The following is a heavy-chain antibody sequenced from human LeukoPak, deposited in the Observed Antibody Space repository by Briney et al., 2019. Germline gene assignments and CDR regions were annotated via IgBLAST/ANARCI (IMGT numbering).Heavy chain of an antibody. CDR3: ATGYYEPFAT. Sequence: SETLSLTCSVSGASLSSYYWDWLRQTPGKGLESIGYISDTGKTESNPSLNSRVSISLDTSKKHFSLRLRSVTAADSAVYYCATGYYEPFATWGPGILVTVSS. J-gene: IGHJ5*02. V-gene: IGHV4-59*01. CDR1: GASLSSYY. D-gene: IGHD2/OR15-2a*01. CDR2: ISDTGKT.